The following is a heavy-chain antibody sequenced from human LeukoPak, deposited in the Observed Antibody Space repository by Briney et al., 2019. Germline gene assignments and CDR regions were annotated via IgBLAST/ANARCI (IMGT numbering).Heavy chain of an antibody. CDR3: ARDLSMADLGWFDP. J-gene: IGHJ5*02. D-gene: IGHD2-8*01. CDR2: IYHSGST. V-gene: IGHV4-38-2*02. Sequence: PSETLSLTCTVSGYSISSGCYWGWIRQPPGKGLERIGSIYHSGSTFYNPSLKGRVTISVDTSKNQFSLKLSSVTAADTAVYYCARDLSMADLGWFDPWGQGTLVTVSS. CDR1: GYSISSGCY.